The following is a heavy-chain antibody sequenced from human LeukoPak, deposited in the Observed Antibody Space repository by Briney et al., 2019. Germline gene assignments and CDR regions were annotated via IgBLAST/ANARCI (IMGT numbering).Heavy chain of an antibody. V-gene: IGHV3-30-3*02. Sequence: GGSLRLSCVASGFNFSPYAVHWVRQAPGKGLEWVAMISNDGTTESYTDSVKGRFTISRDISKNTLYLQMNSLRAEDTAIYYCAKSIAVTGRSYYYYGMDVWGQGTTVTVSS. CDR3: AKSIAVTGRSYYYYGMDV. CDR2: ISNDGTTE. J-gene: IGHJ6*02. CDR1: GFNFSPYA. D-gene: IGHD6-19*01.